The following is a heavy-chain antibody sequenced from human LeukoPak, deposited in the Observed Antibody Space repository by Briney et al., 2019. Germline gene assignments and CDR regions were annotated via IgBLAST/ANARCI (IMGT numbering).Heavy chain of an antibody. V-gene: IGHV1-2*02. CDR2: LNHHSGGT. Sequence: ASVKVSCKATGYTLNGYYMLRVRQAPGQGLEGMGGLNHHSGGTNYAQKPQDRRPIPRDTSTSTAYMELSRLRSDDTAVYYCARDLGRVLAAMPPYYYNYYGMDVWGQGTTVTVSS. J-gene: IGHJ6*02. CDR1: GYTLNGYY. D-gene: IGHD2-2*01. CDR3: ARDLGRVLAAMPPYYYNYYGMDV.